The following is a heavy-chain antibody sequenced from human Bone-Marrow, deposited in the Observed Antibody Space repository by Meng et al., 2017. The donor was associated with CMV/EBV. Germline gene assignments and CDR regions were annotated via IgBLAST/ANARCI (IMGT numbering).Heavy chain of an antibody. D-gene: IGHD3-3*01. CDR3: ARVTIFGAIY. V-gene: IGHV4-34*01. CDR2: INHSGST. Sequence: SETLSLTCAVYGGSFSGYYWSWIRQPPGKGLEWIGEINHSGSTNYNPSLKSRVTISVDTSKNQFSLKLSSVTAADTAVYYCARVTIFGAIYWGQGPLVPVYS. CDR1: GGSFSGYY. J-gene: IGHJ4*02.